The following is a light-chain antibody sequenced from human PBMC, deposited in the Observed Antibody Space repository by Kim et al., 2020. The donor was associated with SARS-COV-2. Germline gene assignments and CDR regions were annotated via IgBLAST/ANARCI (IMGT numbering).Light chain of an antibody. CDR1: KLGDKY. J-gene: IGLJ2*01. CDR2: QDS. Sequence: SYELTQPPSVSVTPGQTASITCSGDKLGDKYACWYHRKPGQSPVLVIYQDSKRPSGIPERFSGSNSGNTATLTISGTQARDEADYYCQAWDSSTAVFGGGTKVTVL. CDR3: QAWDSSTAV. V-gene: IGLV3-1*01.